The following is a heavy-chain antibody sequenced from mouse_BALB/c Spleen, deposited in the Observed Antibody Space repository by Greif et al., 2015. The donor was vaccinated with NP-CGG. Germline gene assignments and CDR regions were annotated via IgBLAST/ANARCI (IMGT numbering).Heavy chain of an antibody. Sequence: LQQSGSELVRPGASVKLSCKASGYTSTSYWMHWVKQRPGQGLEWIGNIYPGSGSTNYDEKFKSKATLTVDTSSSTAYMQLSSLTSEDSAVYYCTRWGNYVFYAMDYWGQGTSVTVS. D-gene: IGHD2-1*01. V-gene: IGHV1S22*01. CDR3: TRWGNYVFYAMDY. CDR2: IYPGSGST. CDR1: GYTSTSYW. J-gene: IGHJ4*01.